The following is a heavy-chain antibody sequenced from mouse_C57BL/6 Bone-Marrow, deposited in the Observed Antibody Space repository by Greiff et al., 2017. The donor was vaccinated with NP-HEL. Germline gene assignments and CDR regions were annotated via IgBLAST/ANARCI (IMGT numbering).Heavy chain of an antibody. D-gene: IGHD1-1*01. CDR3: ARRARGYYYGSSPYWYFDV. CDR1: GFSLSTSGMG. J-gene: IGHJ1*03. V-gene: IGHV8-12*01. Sequence: QVTLKESGPGILQSSQTLSLTCSFSGFSLSTSGMGVSWIRQPSGKGLEWLAHIYWGDAKRYNPSLKSRPTISKDTSRNQVFLKITSVDTADTATYYCARRARGYYYGSSPYWYFDVWGTGTTVTVSS. CDR2: IYWGDAK.